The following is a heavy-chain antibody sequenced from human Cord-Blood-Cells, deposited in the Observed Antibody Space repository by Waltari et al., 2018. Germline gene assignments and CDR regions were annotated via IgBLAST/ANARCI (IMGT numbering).Heavy chain of an antibody. V-gene: IGHV3-7*04. CDR1: GCTLSSHW. CDR3: ARSYYDSSGYVDY. CDR2: RKKSGRGE. D-gene: IGHD3-22*01. Sequence: EVQLVESGGGLVQPGGSLRLSCAASGCTLSSHWISWVRQAAGNGLEWVANRKKSGRGEHYGYSVKGRVTIPRDNATNSLYRQMNSLRAVDTAVYYWARSYYDSSGYVDYWGQGTLVTVSS. J-gene: IGHJ4*02.